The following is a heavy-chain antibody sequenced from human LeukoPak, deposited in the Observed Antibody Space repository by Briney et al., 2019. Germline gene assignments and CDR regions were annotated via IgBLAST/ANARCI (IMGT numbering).Heavy chain of an antibody. Sequence: PSETPSLTCAVYGGSFSGYYWSWIRQPPGKGLEWIGEINHSGSTNYNPSLKSRVTISVDTSKNQFSLKLSSVTAADTAVYYCARERRYSSSWYYYYGMDVWGQGTTVTVSS. J-gene: IGHJ6*02. CDR3: ARERRYSSSWYYYYGMDV. V-gene: IGHV4-34*01. CDR1: GGSFSGYY. D-gene: IGHD6-13*01. CDR2: INHSGST.